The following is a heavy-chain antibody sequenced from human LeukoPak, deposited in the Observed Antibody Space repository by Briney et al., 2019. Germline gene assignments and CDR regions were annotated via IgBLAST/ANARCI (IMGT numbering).Heavy chain of an antibody. J-gene: IGHJ4*02. CDR1: GFTFSSYR. V-gene: IGHV3-7*03. Sequence: GGSLRLSCAASGFTFSSYRMSWVRQAPGKGLEWVANIKQDGSEKYYVDSVKGRFTISRDNAKNSLYLQMNSLRAEDTAVYYCARVSPQIAVAGHVDYWGQGTLVTVSS. D-gene: IGHD6-19*01. CDR3: ARVSPQIAVAGHVDY. CDR2: IKQDGSEK.